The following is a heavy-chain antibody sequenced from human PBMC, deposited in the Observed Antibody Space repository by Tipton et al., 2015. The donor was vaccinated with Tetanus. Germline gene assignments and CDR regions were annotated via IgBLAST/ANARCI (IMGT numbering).Heavy chain of an antibody. V-gene: IGHV3-21*01. J-gene: IGHJ4*02. CDR2: ISSSSSYI. CDR1: GFTFSSYS. CDR3: ARDGAGSSSGYTFDY. Sequence: GSLRLSCAASGFTFSSYSMNWVRQAPGKGLEWVSSISSSSSYIYYADSVKGRFTISRDNAKNSLYLQMNSLRVEDTAVYYCARDGAGSSSGYTFDYWGQGTLVTVSS. D-gene: IGHD3-22*01.